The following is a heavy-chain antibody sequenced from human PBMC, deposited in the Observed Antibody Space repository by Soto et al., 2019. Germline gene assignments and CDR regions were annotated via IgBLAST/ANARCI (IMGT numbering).Heavy chain of an antibody. Sequence: QVQLVQSGDEVRKPGSSVKVSCKASGYIFVNYGIAWVRQAPGQGLEWMGWIRPYSGNTHYASKVQGRLTMTTDTSTSTGCMDLGSLTSDDTDVYYCAMVDNYVTPTPQDVWGQGTTVTVSS. CDR3: AMVDNYVTPTPQDV. CDR2: IRPYSGNT. V-gene: IGHV1-18*01. J-gene: IGHJ6*02. D-gene: IGHD3-16*01. CDR1: GYIFVNYG.